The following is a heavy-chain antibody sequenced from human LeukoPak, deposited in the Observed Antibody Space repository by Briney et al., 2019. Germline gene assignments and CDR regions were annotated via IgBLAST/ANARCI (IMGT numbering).Heavy chain of an antibody. CDR1: GFTFSSYG. CDR3: AIVATTADDY. V-gene: IGHV3-30*02. CDR2: IRYDGSNK. J-gene: IGHJ4*02. Sequence: GGSLRLSCAASGFTFSSYGMHWVRQAPGKGLEWVAFIRYDGSNKYYADSVKGRFTISRDNSKNTLYLQMSSLRSEDTAVYYCAIVATTADDYWGQGTLVTVS. D-gene: IGHD5-12*01.